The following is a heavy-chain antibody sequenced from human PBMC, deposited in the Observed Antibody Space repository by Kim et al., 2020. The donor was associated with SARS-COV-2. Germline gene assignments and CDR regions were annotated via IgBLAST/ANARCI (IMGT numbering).Heavy chain of an antibody. J-gene: IGHJ4*02. D-gene: IGHD2-21*01. CDR2: INPNSGGT. Sequence: ASVKVSCKASGYTFTGYYMHWVRQAPGQGLEWMGRINPNSGGTNYAQKFQGRVTMTRDTSISTAYMELSRLRSDDTAVYYCARDRDMVVLRAAFYDYWGQGTLVTVSS. CDR3: ARDRDMVVLRAAFYDY. CDR1: GYTFTGYY. V-gene: IGHV1-2*06.